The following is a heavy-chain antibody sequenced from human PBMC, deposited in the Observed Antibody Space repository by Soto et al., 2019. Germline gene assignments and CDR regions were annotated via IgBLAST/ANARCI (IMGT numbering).Heavy chain of an antibody. V-gene: IGHV3-66*01. D-gene: IGHD6-13*01. Sequence: GGSLRLSCAASGFTVSSNYMSWVRQAPGKGLEWVSVIYSGGSTYYADSVKGRFTISRDNSKNTLYLQMNSLRAEDTAVYYCARGTAAAGMAPMGYWGQGTLVTVSS. CDR1: GFTVSSNY. CDR2: IYSGGST. CDR3: ARGTAAAGMAPMGY. J-gene: IGHJ4*02.